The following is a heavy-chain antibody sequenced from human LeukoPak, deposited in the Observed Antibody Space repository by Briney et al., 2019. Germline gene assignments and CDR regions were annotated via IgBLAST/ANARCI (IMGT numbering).Heavy chain of an antibody. Sequence: SVKVSCKASGYTFTGYYMHWVRPAPGEGLEWMGWINPNSGGTNYAQKFQGRVTMTRDTSISTAYMELSRLRSDDTAVYYCARASYDSSGYSWGQGTLVTVSS. J-gene: IGHJ5*02. D-gene: IGHD3-22*01. V-gene: IGHV1-2*02. CDR2: INPNSGGT. CDR3: ARASYDSSGYS. CDR1: GYTFTGYY.